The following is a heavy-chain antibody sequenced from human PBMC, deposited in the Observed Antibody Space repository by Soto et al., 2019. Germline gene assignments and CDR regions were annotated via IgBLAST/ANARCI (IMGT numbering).Heavy chain of an antibody. CDR1: GGSISSSSYY. D-gene: IGHD2-15*01. CDR2: IYYSGST. Sequence: SETLSLTCTVSGGSISSSSYYWGWIRQPPGKGLEWIGSIYYSGSTYYNPSLKSRVTISVDTSKNQFSLKLSSVTAADTAVFYCARHTRGFGSVWAPYFDYWGQGTLVTVSS. CDR3: ARHTRGFGSVWAPYFDY. V-gene: IGHV4-39*01. J-gene: IGHJ4*02.